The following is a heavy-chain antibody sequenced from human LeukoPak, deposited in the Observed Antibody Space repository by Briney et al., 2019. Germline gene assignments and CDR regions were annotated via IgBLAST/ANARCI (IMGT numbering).Heavy chain of an antibody. Sequence: ASVKVSCKASGCTFTSYDINWVRQATGQGLEWMGWMNPNSGNTGYAQKFQGRVTITSNTSISTAYMELSNLTSEDTAVYYCARGQYTSTWYRGSRWFDPWGQGTLVTVSS. V-gene: IGHV1-8*03. D-gene: IGHD6-13*01. J-gene: IGHJ5*02. CDR2: MNPNSGNT. CDR1: GCTFTSYD. CDR3: ARGQYTSTWYRGSRWFDP.